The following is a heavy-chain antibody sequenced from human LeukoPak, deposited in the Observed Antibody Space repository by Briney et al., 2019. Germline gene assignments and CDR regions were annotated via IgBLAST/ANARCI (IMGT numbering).Heavy chain of an antibody. CDR3: ASRRYSYGFDY. J-gene: IGHJ4*02. Sequence: AASVKVSCXASGGTFSSYAISWVRRAPGQGLEWMGGIIPIFGTANYAQKFQGRVTIITDESTSTAYMELSSLRSEDTAVYYCASRRYSYGFDYWGQGTLVTVSS. D-gene: IGHD5-18*01. CDR2: IIPIFGTA. V-gene: IGHV1-69*05. CDR1: GGTFSSYA.